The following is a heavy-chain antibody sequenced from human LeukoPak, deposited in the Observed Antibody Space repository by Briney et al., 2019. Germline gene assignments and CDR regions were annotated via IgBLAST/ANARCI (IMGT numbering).Heavy chain of an antibody. CDR3: ANLYSIHDY. Sequence: GGSLRLSCAASGFTFSSYAMSWVRQAPAKGLEWVSAISGSGDSTYYADSVKGRFTISRDNSKNTLYLQMNSLRAEDTAVYYCANLYSIHDYWGQGTLVTVSS. V-gene: IGHV3-23*01. CDR1: GFTFSSYA. CDR2: ISGSGDST. J-gene: IGHJ4*02. D-gene: IGHD4-11*01.